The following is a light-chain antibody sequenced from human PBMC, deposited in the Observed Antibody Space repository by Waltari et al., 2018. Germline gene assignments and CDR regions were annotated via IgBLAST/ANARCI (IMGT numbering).Light chain of an antibody. Sequence: QSALTQPPAASGSAGQPVTLSCTGTGSDVGKYDYVSWYQQHPGKAPKLMIYELSKRPSGVPDRFSGSKSGNTASLTVSGLQAEDEADYYCSSYAGSHYWVFGGGTKLTVL. CDR2: ELS. CDR1: GSDVGKYDY. V-gene: IGLV2-8*01. J-gene: IGLJ3*02. CDR3: SSYAGSHYWV.